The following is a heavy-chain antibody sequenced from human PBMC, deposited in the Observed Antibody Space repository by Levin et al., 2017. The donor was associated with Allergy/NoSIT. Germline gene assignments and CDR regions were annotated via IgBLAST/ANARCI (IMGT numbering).Heavy chain of an antibody. V-gene: IGHV1-69*13. CDR2: IIPIFGTA. Sequence: SVKVSCKASGGTFSSYAISWVRQAPGQGLEWMGGIIPIFGTANYAQKFQGRVTITADESTSTAYMELSSLRSEDTAVYYCARAPHGYIDAFDIWGQGTMVTVSS. D-gene: IGHD5-24*01. CDR3: ARAPHGYIDAFDI. J-gene: IGHJ3*02. CDR1: GGTFSSYA.